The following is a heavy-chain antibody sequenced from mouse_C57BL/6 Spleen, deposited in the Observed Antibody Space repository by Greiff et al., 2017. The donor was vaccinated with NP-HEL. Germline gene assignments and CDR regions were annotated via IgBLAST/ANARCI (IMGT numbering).Heavy chain of an antibody. CDR3: ASGGSSGYVGTWFAY. CDR2: IHPNSGST. D-gene: IGHD3-2*02. Sequence: QVQLQQPGAELVKPGASVKLSCKASGYTFTSYWMHWVKQRPGQGLEWIGIIHPNSGSTNYNEKFKSKATLTVDKSSSTAYMQLSSLTSEDSAVYYCASGGSSGYVGTWFAYWGQGTLVTVSA. V-gene: IGHV1-64*01. CDR1: GYTFTSYW. J-gene: IGHJ3*01.